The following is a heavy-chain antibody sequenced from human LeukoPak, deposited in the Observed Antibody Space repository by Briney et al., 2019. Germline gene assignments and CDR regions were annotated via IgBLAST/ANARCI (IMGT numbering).Heavy chain of an antibody. CDR3: AKDSDPRSRGYFDY. D-gene: IGHD2-15*01. J-gene: IGHJ4*02. CDR2: ISYDGSNK. CDR1: GFTFSSYG. Sequence: GRSLRLSCAASGFTFSSYGMHWVRQAPGKGLEWVAVISYDGSNKYYADSVKGRFTISRDNSKNTLYLQMNSLRAEDTAVYYCAKDSDPRSRGYFDYWGQGTLVTVSS. V-gene: IGHV3-30*18.